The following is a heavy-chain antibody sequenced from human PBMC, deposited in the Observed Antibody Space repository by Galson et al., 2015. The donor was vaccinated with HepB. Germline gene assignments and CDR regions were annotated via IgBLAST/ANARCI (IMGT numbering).Heavy chain of an antibody. CDR3: ARDKGIAVAGPNWYFDL. V-gene: IGHV3-21*01. D-gene: IGHD6-19*01. CDR1: GFTFSSYS. Sequence: SLRLSCAASGFTFSSYSMNWVRQAPGKGLEWVSSISSSSSYIYYADSVKGRFTISRDNAKNSLYLQMNSLRAEDTAVYYCARDKGIAVAGPNWYFDLWGRGTLVTVSS. CDR2: ISSSSSYI. J-gene: IGHJ2*01.